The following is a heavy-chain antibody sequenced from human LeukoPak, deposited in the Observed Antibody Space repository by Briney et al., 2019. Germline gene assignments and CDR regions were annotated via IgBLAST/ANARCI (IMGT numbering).Heavy chain of an antibody. J-gene: IGHJ5*02. D-gene: IGHD2-2*01. CDR2: ISGSGGST. V-gene: IGHV3-23*01. Sequence: GGSLRLSCAASGFTFSSYAMSWVRQAPGRGLEWVSAISGSGGSTYYADSVKGRFTISRDNSKNTLYLQMNSLRAEDTAVYYCAKMYQLHTWFDPWGQGTLVTVSS. CDR3: AKMYQLHTWFDP. CDR1: GFTFSSYA.